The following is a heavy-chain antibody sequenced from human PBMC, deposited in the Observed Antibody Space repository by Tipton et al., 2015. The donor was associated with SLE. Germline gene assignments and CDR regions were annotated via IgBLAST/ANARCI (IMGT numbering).Heavy chain of an antibody. CDR3: ARHADYFEWPHEWYFDL. CDR1: GDSITTSY. Sequence: TLSLTCSVSGDSITTSYWSWIRQPPGKGLEWIGYISNTGSSVYNPSLESRVTLSRDTSTNQLSLRLISVTAADTAVYYCARHADYFEWPHEWYFDLWGRGTLVTVSS. J-gene: IGHJ2*01. D-gene: IGHD3-9*01. CDR2: ISNTGSS. V-gene: IGHV4-59*08.